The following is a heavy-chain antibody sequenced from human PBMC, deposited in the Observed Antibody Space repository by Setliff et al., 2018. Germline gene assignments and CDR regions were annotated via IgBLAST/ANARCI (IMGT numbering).Heavy chain of an antibody. J-gene: IGHJ4*02. CDR3: ARGVTFTSNLDY. V-gene: IGHV4-34*01. D-gene: IGHD3-16*01. Sequence: SETLSLTCAVYGGSFSGYYWSWIRQAPGKGLEWIGEINHSGSSNYNPSLKSRVTMSVDTSKNQFSLKLSPVTAADTAVYYCARGVTFTSNLDYWGPGNLVTVSS. CDR1: GGSFSGYY. CDR2: INHSGSS.